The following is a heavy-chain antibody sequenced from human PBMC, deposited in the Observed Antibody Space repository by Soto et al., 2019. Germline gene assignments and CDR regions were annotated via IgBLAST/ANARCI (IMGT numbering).Heavy chain of an antibody. Sequence: SETLSLTCAVSGGSISCSNWWSWVRQPPGKGLEWIGEIYHSGSTNYNPSLKSRVTISVDKSKNQFSLKLSSVTAADTAVYYCAREIVATFYNWFDPWGQGTLVTVSS. J-gene: IGHJ5*02. CDR1: GGSISCSNW. CDR3: AREIVATFYNWFDP. CDR2: IYHSGST. V-gene: IGHV4-4*02. D-gene: IGHD5-12*01.